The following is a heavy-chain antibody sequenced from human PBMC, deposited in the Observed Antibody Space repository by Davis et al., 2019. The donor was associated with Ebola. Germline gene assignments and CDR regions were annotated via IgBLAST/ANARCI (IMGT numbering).Heavy chain of an antibody. J-gene: IGHJ5*02. V-gene: IGHV1-18*01. Sequence: AASVKVSCKTSGYTFSGYAISWVRQAPGQGLEWIGRINVYNGHTNYAQNFQGRVTVSTDTSTSIAYMELRSRRSDDTALYYCARDATTVTTIWFDPWGQGTLVTVSS. CDR3: ARDATTVTTIWFDP. D-gene: IGHD4-17*01. CDR1: GYTFSGYA. CDR2: INVYNGHT.